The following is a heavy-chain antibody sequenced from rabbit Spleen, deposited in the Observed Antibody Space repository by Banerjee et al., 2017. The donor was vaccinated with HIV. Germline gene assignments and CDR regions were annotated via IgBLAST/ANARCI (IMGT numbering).Heavy chain of an antibody. CDR3: ARDLTDVIGWNFKL. Sequence: QSLEESGGDLVKPGASLTLTCTASGFSFSAGYYMCWGRQAPGKGLEWITCIDVTKNGGTYYATWAKGRFTISRTSSTTVTLQMTSLTAADTATYFCARDLTDVIGWNFKLWGQGTLVTVS. D-gene: IGHD1-1*01. CDR2: IDVTKNGGT. CDR1: GFSFSAGYY. J-gene: IGHJ4*01. V-gene: IGHV1S40*01.